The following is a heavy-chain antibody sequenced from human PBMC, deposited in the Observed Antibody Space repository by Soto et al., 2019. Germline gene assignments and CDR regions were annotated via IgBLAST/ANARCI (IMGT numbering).Heavy chain of an antibody. CDR3: ARDSGLQNYDFWSGHHYYYYYMDV. CDR1: GFTFSSYW. V-gene: IGHV3-74*01. J-gene: IGHJ6*03. Sequence: GGSLRLSCAASGFTFSSYWMHWVRQAPGKGLVWVSRINSDGSSTSYADSVKGRFTISRDNAKNTLYLQMNSLRAEDTAVYYCARDSGLQNYDFWSGHHYYYYYMDVWGKGTTVTVSS. CDR2: INSDGSST. D-gene: IGHD3-3*01.